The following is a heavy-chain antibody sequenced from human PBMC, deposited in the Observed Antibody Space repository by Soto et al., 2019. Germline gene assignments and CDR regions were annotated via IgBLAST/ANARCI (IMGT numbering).Heavy chain of an antibody. Sequence: GESLKISCKGSGYSFTSYWISWVRQMPGKGLEWMGRIDPSDSYTNYSPSFQGHVTISADKSISTAYLQWSSLKASDTAMYYCASTDYGDPKPYYYYGMDVWGQGTTVTVSS. J-gene: IGHJ6*02. CDR2: IDPSDSYT. D-gene: IGHD4-17*01. CDR3: ASTDYGDPKPYYYYGMDV. CDR1: GYSFTSYW. V-gene: IGHV5-10-1*01.